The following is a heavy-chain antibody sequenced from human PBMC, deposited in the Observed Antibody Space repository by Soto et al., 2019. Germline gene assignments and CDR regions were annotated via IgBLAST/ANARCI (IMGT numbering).Heavy chain of an antibody. J-gene: IGHJ4*02. CDR1: GGTLSIYA. CDR3: ARGPSGSYSSPDY. CDR2: IIPIFGTA. D-gene: IGHD1-26*01. Sequence: SVKVSCKASGGTLSIYAISWVRQAPGQGLEWMGGIIPIFGTANYAQKFQGRVTITADESTSTAYMELSSLRSEDTAVYYCARGPSGSYSSPDYWGQGTLVTVSS. V-gene: IGHV1-69*13.